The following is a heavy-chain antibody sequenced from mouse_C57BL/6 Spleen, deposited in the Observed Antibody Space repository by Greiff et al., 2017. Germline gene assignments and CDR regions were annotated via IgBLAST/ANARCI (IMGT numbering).Heavy chain of an antibody. J-gene: IGHJ3*01. D-gene: IGHD2-4*01. CDR3: ARYGDYDRFAY. Sequence: VQLQQSGPELVKPGASVKISCKASGYTFTDYYMNWVKQSHGKSLEWIGDINPNNGGTSYNQKFKGKATLTVDKSSSTAYMELRSLTSEDSAVXYCARYGDYDRFAYWGQGTLVTVSA. CDR1: GYTFTDYY. CDR2: INPNNGGT. V-gene: IGHV1-26*01.